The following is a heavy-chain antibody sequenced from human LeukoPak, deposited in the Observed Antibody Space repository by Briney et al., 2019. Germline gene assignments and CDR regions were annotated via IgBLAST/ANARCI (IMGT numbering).Heavy chain of an antibody. CDR1: GGSFSGYY. CDR2: INHSGST. CDR3: ARGWRIVGALI. Sequence: PSETLSLTCAVYGGSFSGYYWSWIRQPPGKGLEWIGEINHSGSTNYNPSLKSRVTISVDTSKNQFSLKLSSVTAADTAVYYCARGWRIVGALIWGQGTLVTVSS. V-gene: IGHV4-34*01. J-gene: IGHJ4*02. D-gene: IGHD1-26*01.